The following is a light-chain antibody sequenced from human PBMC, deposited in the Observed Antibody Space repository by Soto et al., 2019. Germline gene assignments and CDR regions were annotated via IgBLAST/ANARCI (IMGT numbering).Light chain of an antibody. Sequence: SVLTQPPSASGSPGQSVAISCTGTSSDVGGYNYVSWYQQHPGKAPKLMIYEVNKRPSGVPDRFSGSNSGNTASLTVSGLQAEDEADYYCSSYAGSSNVFGTGTKVTVL. CDR2: EVN. CDR1: SSDVGGYNY. J-gene: IGLJ1*01. V-gene: IGLV2-8*01. CDR3: SSYAGSSNV.